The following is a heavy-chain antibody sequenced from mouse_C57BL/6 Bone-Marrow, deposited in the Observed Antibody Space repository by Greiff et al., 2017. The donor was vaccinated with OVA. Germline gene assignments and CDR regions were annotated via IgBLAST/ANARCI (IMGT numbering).Heavy chain of an antibody. CDR2: ISSGGSYT. D-gene: IGHD1-1*01. Sequence: EVQVVESGGDLVKPGGSLKLSCAASGFTFSSYGMSWVRQTPDKRLEWVATISSGGSYTYYPDSVKGRFTISRDNAKNTLYLQMSSLKSEDTAMYYCARQGNYYGRGCAYWGQGTLVTVSA. V-gene: IGHV5-6*01. CDR3: ARQGNYYGRGCAY. J-gene: IGHJ3*01. CDR1: GFTFSSYG.